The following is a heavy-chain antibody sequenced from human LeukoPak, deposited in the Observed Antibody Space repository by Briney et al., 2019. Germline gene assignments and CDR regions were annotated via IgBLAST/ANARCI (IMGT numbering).Heavy chain of an antibody. CDR1: GGSISSSNW. CDR2: IYHSGST. J-gene: IGHJ5*02. V-gene: IGHV4-4*02. D-gene: IGHD3-10*01. Sequence: PSETLSLTCAVSGGSISSSNWWSWVRQPPGKGLEWIGEIYHSGSTNYNPSLKSRVTISVDKSKNQFSLKLSSVTAADTAVYYCARGSGVLLWFGELSSRFDPWGQGTLVTVSS. CDR3: ARGSGVLLWFGELSSRFDP.